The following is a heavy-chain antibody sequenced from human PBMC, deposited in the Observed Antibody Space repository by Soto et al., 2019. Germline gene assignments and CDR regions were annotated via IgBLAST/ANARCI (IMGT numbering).Heavy chain of an antibody. D-gene: IGHD1-26*01. CDR2: IYYSGST. V-gene: IGHV4-31*03. J-gene: IGHJ4*02. CDR1: GGSISSGGYY. Sequence: SETLSLTCTVSGGSISSGGYYWSWIRQHPGKGLEWIGYIYYSGSTYYNPSLKSRVTISVDTSKNQFSLNLTSVTAADTAVYYCASHRGNSGSPRSIDYWGQGTLVTLSS. CDR3: ASHRGNSGSPRSIDY.